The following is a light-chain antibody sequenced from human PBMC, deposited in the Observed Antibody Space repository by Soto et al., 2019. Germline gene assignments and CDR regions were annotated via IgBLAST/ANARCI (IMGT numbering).Light chain of an antibody. Sequence: EIVLTQSPGTLSLSPGERATLSCRASQSFSSSYLAWYQQKPGQAPRLLIYGASSRATGIPDRVSGSGSGTDFTLTISRLEPEDFAVYYCQQYGTAITFVQGTRLEI. J-gene: IGKJ5*01. CDR3: QQYGTAIT. V-gene: IGKV3-20*01. CDR2: GAS. CDR1: QSFSSSY.